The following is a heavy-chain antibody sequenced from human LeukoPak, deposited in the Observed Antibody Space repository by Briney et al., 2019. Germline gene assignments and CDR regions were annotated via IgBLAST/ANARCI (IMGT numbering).Heavy chain of an antibody. CDR3: ATQSAGYSSSWYYY. CDR1: GYTFTSYG. V-gene: IGHV1-18*01. Sequence: ASVKVSCKASGYTFTSYGISWVRQAPGQGLEWMGWISAYSGNTNYAQKLQGRVTMTTDTSTSTAYMELRSLRSDDTAVYYCATQSAGYSSSWYYYWGQGTLVTVSS. D-gene: IGHD6-13*01. CDR2: ISAYSGNT. J-gene: IGHJ4*02.